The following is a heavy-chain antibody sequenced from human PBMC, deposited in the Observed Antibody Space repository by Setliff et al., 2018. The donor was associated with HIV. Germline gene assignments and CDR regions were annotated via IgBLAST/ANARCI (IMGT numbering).Heavy chain of an antibody. CDR2: INHTGNT. Sequence: SETLSLTCAVYGGSFSGYHWNWIRQFPGKGLEWIGEINHTGNTQYDPSLKSRVTMSEETSKNQFSLKLKSVTAADTAIYFCARGKGGLVGPAEFDYWGPGTLVTVSS. V-gene: IGHV4-34*01. D-gene: IGHD1-26*01. CDR3: ARGKGGLVGPAEFDY. J-gene: IGHJ4*02. CDR1: GGSFSGYH.